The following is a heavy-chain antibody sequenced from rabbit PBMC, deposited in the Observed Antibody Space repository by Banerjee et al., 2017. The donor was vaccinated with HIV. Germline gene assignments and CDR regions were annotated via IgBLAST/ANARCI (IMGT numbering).Heavy chain of an antibody. CDR1: GLDFSSSYW. CDR3: ARTTVYYAFNL. Sequence: EESGGGLVKPEGSLTLTCKASGLDFSSSYWICWVRQAPGKGLEWIGCIYADSGSAYYASWAKGRFTISKTSSTTATLQMTSLTAADTATYFCARTTVYYAFNLWGQGTLVTVS. V-gene: IGHV1S45*01. D-gene: IGHD1-1*01. CDR2: IYADSGSA. J-gene: IGHJ4*01.